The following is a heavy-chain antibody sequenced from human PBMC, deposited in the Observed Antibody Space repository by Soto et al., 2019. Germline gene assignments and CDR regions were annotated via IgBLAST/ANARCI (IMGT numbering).Heavy chain of an antibody. CDR1: GGSISSGGYF. V-gene: IGHV4-31*03. D-gene: IGHD2-15*01. CDR3: ARGVAI. CDR2: IYYSGST. Sequence: QVQLQESGPGLVQPSQTLSLTCTVAGGSISSGGYFWSWIRQHPGKGLEWIGAIYYSGSTYCNPSLKTRITLSVDTSKNQFSLKLSSVTAADTAVYYCARGVAIWGQGTMVTVSS. J-gene: IGHJ3*02.